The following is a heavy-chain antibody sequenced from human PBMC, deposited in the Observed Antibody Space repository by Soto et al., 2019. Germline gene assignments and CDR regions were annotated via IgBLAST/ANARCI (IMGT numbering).Heavy chain of an antibody. V-gene: IGHV4-59*08. D-gene: IGHD6-25*01. Sequence: SETLSLTCTGSGGSISSYYWSWIRQPPGKGLEWIGYIYYSGSTNYNPSLKSRVTISVDTSKNQFSLKLSSATAADTAVYYCARPQRLLGAFDIWGQGTMVTVSS. CDR2: IYYSGST. J-gene: IGHJ3*02. CDR1: GGSISSYY. CDR3: ARPQRLLGAFDI.